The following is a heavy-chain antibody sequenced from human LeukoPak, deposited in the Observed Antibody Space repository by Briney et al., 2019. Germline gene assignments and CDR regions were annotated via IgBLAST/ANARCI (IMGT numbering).Heavy chain of an antibody. J-gene: IGHJ5*02. V-gene: IGHV1-2*02. D-gene: IGHD2-8*02. CDR1: GYTFTGDY. CDR3: ARDRGTGSIGGWFDP. Sequence: GASVKVSCKASGYTFTGDYIHWLRQAPGQGLEWMGWINPNTGATNYAQEFQGRVTITRDTSINTAYMDLGRLRSDDTAVYYCARDRGTGSIGGWFDPWGQGTLVTVSS. CDR2: INPNTGAT.